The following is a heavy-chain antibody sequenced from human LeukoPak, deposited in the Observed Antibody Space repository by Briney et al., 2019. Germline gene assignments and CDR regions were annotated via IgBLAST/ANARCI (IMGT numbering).Heavy chain of an antibody. V-gene: IGHV3-43D*03. CDR3: AKIGYGSGSYSFDY. CDR1: GFTFDDYA. CDR2: ISWDGGST. Sequence: GGSLRRSCAASGFTFDDYAMHWVRQAPGKGLEWGSLISWDGGSTYYADSVKGRFTISRDNSKNSLYLQMNSLRAEDTALYHCAKIGYGSGSYSFDYWGQGTLVTVSS. J-gene: IGHJ4*02. D-gene: IGHD3-10*01.